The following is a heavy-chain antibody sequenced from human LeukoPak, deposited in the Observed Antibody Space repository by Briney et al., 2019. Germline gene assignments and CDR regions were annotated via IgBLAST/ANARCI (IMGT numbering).Heavy chain of an antibody. Sequence: PGGSLRLSCAASGFTFSSYAMSWVRQAPGKGLEWVSAISGSGGSTYYADSVKGRFTISRDNAKNSLYLQMNSLRAEDTAVYYCALEGAVLVNAFDIWGQGTMVTVSS. CDR3: ALEGAVLVNAFDI. CDR1: GFTFSSYA. D-gene: IGHD3-3*02. CDR2: ISGSGGST. J-gene: IGHJ3*02. V-gene: IGHV3-23*01.